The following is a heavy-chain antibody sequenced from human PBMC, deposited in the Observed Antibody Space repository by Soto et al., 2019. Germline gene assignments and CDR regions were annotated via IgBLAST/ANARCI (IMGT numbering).Heavy chain of an antibody. CDR1: GGSISSYY. J-gene: IGHJ6*02. CDR2: IYYSGST. D-gene: IGHD3-9*01. Sequence: SETLYLTCTVSGGSISSYYWSWIRQPPGKGLEWIGYIYYSGSTNYNPSLKSRVTISVDTSKNQFSLKLSSVTAADTAVYYCARDLRYDILTGYYKYYYYYGMDVWGQGTTVTVPS. CDR3: ARDLRYDILTGYYKYYYYYGMDV. V-gene: IGHV4-59*01.